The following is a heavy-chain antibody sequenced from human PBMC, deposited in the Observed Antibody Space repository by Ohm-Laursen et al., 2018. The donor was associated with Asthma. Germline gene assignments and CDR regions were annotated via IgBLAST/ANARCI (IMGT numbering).Heavy chain of an antibody. Sequence: SLRLSCAASGFTFSTYAMNWVRQAPGKGLEWVSDISGNGGRTKYADFVTGRFTISRDNSKNTLYLQMNSLRAEDTALYYCAIGEDDIGDSGWFEHWGQGTLVTVS. CDR1: GFTFSTYA. D-gene: IGHD2-21*02. J-gene: IGHJ5*02. CDR2: ISGNGGRT. V-gene: IGHV3-23*01. CDR3: AIGEDDIGDSGWFEH.